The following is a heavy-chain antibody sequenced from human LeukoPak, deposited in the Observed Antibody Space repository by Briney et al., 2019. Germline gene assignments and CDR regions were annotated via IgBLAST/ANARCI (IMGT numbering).Heavy chain of an antibody. CDR2: ISGSGGST. D-gene: IGHD6-13*01. J-gene: IGHJ4*02. V-gene: IGHV3-23*01. CDR1: GFTFSSYA. Sequence: AGGSLRLSCAASGFTFSSYAMSWVRQAPGKGLEWVSDISGSGGSTYYADSVKGRFTISRDNSKNTLYLQMNSLRAEDTAVYYCAKGRREAAGDNHFDYWGQGTLVTVSS. CDR3: AKGRREAAGDNHFDY.